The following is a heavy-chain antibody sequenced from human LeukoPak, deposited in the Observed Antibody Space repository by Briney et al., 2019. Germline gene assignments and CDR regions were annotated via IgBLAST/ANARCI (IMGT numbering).Heavy chain of an antibody. Sequence: GRSLRLSCAASGFTFSSYAMHWVRQAPGKGLEWVAVISYDGSNKYYADSVKGRFTISRDNSKNTLYLQMNSLRAEDTAVYYCARGGAKFGETINCWGQGTLVTVSS. J-gene: IGHJ4*02. CDR3: ARGGAKFGETINC. V-gene: IGHV3-30-3*01. CDR1: GFTFSSYA. D-gene: IGHD3-10*01. CDR2: ISYDGSNK.